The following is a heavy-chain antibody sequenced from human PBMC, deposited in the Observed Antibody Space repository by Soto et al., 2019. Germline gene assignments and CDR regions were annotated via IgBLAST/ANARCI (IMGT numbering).Heavy chain of an antibody. J-gene: IGHJ4*02. D-gene: IGHD1-20*01. V-gene: IGHV1-69*13. CDR2: IIPIFGTA. CDR1: GGTFSSYA. CDR3: ARSNRSRYNWNYIDY. Sequence: SVKVSCKASGGTFSSYAISWVRQAPGQGLEWMGGIIPIFGTANYAQKFQGRVTITADESTSTAYMELSSLRSEDTAVYYCARSNRSRYNWNYIDYWGQGTLVTSPQ.